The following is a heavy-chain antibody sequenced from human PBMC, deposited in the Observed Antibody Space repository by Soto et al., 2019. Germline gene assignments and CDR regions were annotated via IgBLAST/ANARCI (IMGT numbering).Heavy chain of an antibody. V-gene: IGHV3-33*01. Sequence: GGSLRLSCAASGFTFSSYGTHWVRQAPGKGLEWVAVIWYDGSNKYYADSVKGRFTISRDNSKNTLYLQMNSLRAEDTAVYYCARDEWCSSTSCYGMDVWGQGTTVTVSS. CDR1: GFTFSSYG. CDR2: IWYDGSNK. J-gene: IGHJ6*02. CDR3: ARDEWCSSTSCYGMDV. D-gene: IGHD2-2*01.